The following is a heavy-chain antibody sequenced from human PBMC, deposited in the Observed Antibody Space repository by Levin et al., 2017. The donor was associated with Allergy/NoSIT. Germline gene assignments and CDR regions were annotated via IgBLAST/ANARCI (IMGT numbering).Heavy chain of an antibody. J-gene: IGHJ6*02. CDR2: IYYSGST. CDR1: GGSISSSSYY. Sequence: SETLSLTCTVSGGSISSSSYYWGWIRQPPGTGLEWIGSIYYSGSTYYNPSLKSRVTISVDTSKNQFSLKLCSVTAADTAVYYCARQGGYCSSTSCYYYDGMDVWGQGTTVTVSS. D-gene: IGHD2-2*01. CDR3: ARQGGYCSSTSCYYYDGMDV. V-gene: IGHV4-39*01.